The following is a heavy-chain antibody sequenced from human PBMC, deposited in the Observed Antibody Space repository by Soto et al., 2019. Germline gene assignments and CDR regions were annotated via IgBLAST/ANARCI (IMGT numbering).Heavy chain of an antibody. Sequence: SETLSLTCTVSGGSISSYYWSCIRQPPGKGLEWIGYIYYSGSTNYNPSLKSRVTISVDTSKNQFSLKLSSVTAADTAVYYCARGDSSGYYTLDYWGQGTLVTVSS. J-gene: IGHJ4*02. CDR2: IYYSGST. CDR3: ARGDSSGYYTLDY. CDR1: GGSISSYY. V-gene: IGHV4-59*01. D-gene: IGHD3-22*01.